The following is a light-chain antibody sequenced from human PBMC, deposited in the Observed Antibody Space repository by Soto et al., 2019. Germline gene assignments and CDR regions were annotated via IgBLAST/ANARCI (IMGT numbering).Light chain of an antibody. V-gene: IGKV3-15*01. CDR1: QRVSSH. Sequence: TVMTQSPFTLSLSRGETATLSCRASQRVSSHLAWYQQKPGQAPRLLIYAASTRATGIPVRFSGSGSETEFTLTIRSLQSEDSALYYCHQYNNWPWTFGQGTKVDIK. J-gene: IGKJ1*01. CDR3: HQYNNWPWT. CDR2: AAS.